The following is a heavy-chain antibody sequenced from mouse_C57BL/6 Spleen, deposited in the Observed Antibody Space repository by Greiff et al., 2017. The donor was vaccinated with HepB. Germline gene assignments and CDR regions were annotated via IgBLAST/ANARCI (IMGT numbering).Heavy chain of an antibody. CDR2: IDPETGGT. J-gene: IGHJ4*01. CDR1: GYTFTDYE. V-gene: IGHV1-15*01. CDR3: TKIPDYAMDY. Sequence: VQLVESGAELVRPGASVTLSCKASGYTFTDYEMHWVKQTPVHGLEWIGAIDPETGGTAYNQKFKGKAILTADKSSSTAYMELRSLTSEDSAVYYCTKIPDYAMDYWGQGTSVTVSS.